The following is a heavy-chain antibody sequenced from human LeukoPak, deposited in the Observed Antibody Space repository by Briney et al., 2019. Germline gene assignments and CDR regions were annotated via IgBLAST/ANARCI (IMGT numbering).Heavy chain of an antibody. J-gene: IGHJ4*02. CDR2: ISGSGSGT. D-gene: IGHD3-16*01. CDR1: GFTFSTYA. V-gene: IGHV3-23*01. Sequence: GGSLRLSCAASGFTFSTYAMTWVRQAPGQGLEWVSSISGSGSGTYYADSVKGRFTISRDNSKNTLYLQMNSLRAEDTAVYYCARADMITFGGVVLSEIYFDYWGQGTLVTVSS. CDR3: ARADMITFGGVVLSEIYFDY.